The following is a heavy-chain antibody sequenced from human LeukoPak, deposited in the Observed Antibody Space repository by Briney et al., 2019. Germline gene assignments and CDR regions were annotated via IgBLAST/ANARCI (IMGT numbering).Heavy chain of an antibody. V-gene: IGHV3-30*18. D-gene: IGHD3-22*01. J-gene: IGHJ4*02. CDR1: GFTFSSYG. Sequence: GGSLRLSCAASGFTFSSYGMHWVRQAPGRGLEWVAVISYDGSNKYYADSVKGRFTISRDNSKNTLYLQMNSLRAEDTAVYYCAKDDFSYYYDSSGYYPFDYWGQGTLVTVSS. CDR2: ISYDGSNK. CDR3: AKDDFSYYYDSSGYYPFDY.